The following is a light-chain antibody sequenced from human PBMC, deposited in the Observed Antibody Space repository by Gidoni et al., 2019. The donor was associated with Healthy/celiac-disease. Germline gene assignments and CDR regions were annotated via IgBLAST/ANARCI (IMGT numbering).Light chain of an antibody. CDR3: QQYGSSPT. CDR1: QSVSSSY. J-gene: IGKJ3*01. V-gene: IGKV3-20*01. Sequence: EIVLTQSPGTLSLSPGARATLSCRASQSVSSSYLAWYQQKPGQAPRLLIYGASSSATGIPDRFSGSGSGTDFTLTISRLEPEDFAVYYCQQYGSSPTFXPXTKVDIK. CDR2: GAS.